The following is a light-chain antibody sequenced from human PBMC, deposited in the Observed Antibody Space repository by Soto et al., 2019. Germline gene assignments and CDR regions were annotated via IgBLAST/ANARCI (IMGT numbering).Light chain of an antibody. J-gene: IGKJ1*01. Sequence: IEVTQSPVTLSVSPGERATLSCRASQTVTPDLAWYQQKHGQAPRLVIHGASTRATDFPARFSGSGSGTDFTITISRLEPEDFAVYYCQQYGSSPWTFGQGTKVDIK. CDR2: GAS. V-gene: IGKV3-20*01. CDR3: QQYGSSPWT. CDR1: QTVTPD.